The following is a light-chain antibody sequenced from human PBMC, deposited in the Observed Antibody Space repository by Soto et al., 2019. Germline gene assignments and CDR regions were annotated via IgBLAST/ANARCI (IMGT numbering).Light chain of an antibody. CDR1: QSIDNY. V-gene: IGKV1-39*01. J-gene: IGKJ2*01. Sequence: DIRMTQSPSSLSASIGDRVTITCRASQSIDNYLNWYQQRPGKAPKFLIYAAFSLPSGVPSRFSGSGSGTDFTLTISSLQPEDFATYFCQQSYRTPYTFGQGTKLEIK. CDR2: AAF. CDR3: QQSYRTPYT.